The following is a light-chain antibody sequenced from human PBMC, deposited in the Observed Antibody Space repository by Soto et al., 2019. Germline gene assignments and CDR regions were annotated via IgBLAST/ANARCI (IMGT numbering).Light chain of an antibody. CDR3: QQCDTSPWT. J-gene: IGKJ1*01. CDR1: QSVSSY. Sequence: EIALTQSPDTLSLSPGERATLSRRASQSVSSYLAWYQQKPGQAPRLLIYGASSRATGIPDRFSGSGSGTDFTLAISRLEPGDSAVYFCQQCDTSPWTFGQGTKVEIK. V-gene: IGKV3-20*01. CDR2: GAS.